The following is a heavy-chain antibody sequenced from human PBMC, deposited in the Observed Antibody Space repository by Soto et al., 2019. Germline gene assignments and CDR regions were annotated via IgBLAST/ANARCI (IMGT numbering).Heavy chain of an antibody. J-gene: IGHJ5*02. D-gene: IGHD2-2*01. CDR3: ARHVSDSTSDWFDP. CDR1: GGSISSSSYY. CDR2: FYYSGST. V-gene: IGHV4-39*01. Sequence: QLQLQESGLGLVKPSETLSLTCTVSGGSISSSSYYWGWIRQPPGKGLEWIGSFYYSGSTYYNPSLKSRVTISVDTSKNRFSLKLSSVTAADTAVYYCARHVSDSTSDWFDPWGQGTLVTVSS.